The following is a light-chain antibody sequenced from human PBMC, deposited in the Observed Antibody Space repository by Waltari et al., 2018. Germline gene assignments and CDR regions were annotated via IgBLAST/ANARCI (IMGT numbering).Light chain of an antibody. V-gene: IGKV3-20*01. CDR2: GAS. CDR3: QKYGTLPAT. Sequence: EIVLTQSPGTLSLSPGERATLSCRASQSVSRWLAWYQQNPGQPPRLLIYGASSRATGIPDRFSGSGSGTDFSLTISRLEPEDFAVYYCQKYGTLPATFGQGTRVEVK. CDR1: QSVSRW. J-gene: IGKJ1*01.